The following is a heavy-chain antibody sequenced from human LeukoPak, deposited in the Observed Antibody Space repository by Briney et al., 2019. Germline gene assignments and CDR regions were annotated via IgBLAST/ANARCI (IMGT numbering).Heavy chain of an antibody. Sequence: VASVKVPCKASGGTFNSLTINWVRQAPGQGLEWMGGIIPIFGRANYAQKFQGRVTITADDSTSTVYMELSSLRSEDTAVYYCARVKAVAGRLDAFDIWGQGTMVTVSS. CDR1: GGTFNSLT. V-gene: IGHV1-69*13. CDR2: IIPIFGRA. J-gene: IGHJ3*02. D-gene: IGHD6-19*01. CDR3: ARVKAVAGRLDAFDI.